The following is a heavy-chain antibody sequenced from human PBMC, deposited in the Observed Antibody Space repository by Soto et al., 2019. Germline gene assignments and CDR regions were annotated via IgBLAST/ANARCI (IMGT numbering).Heavy chain of an antibody. J-gene: IGHJ6*02. CDR3: ATEMNDVWDYYYGMDV. CDR1: GFTVSSNY. V-gene: IGHV3-53*01. D-gene: IGHD3-16*01. Sequence: GGSLRLSCAASGFTVSSNYMSWVRQAPGKGLEWVSVIYSGGSTYYEDSVKGRFTFSRDNSKNTLYLQMNSLRAEDTAVYYCATEMNDVWDYYYGMDVWGQGTTVTVSS. CDR2: IYSGGST.